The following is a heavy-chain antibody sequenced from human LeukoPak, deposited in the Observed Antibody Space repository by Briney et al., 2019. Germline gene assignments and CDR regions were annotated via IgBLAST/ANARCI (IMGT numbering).Heavy chain of an antibody. J-gene: IGHJ4*02. CDR3: AKHYYYGSGSYYAN. CDR1: GFTFSSYA. CDR2: ISGSGGST. V-gene: IGHV3-23*01. D-gene: IGHD3-10*01. Sequence: PGGSLRLSCAASGFTFSSYAMSWVRQVPGKGLEWVSAISGSGGSTYYADSVKGRFTISRDNSKNTLYLQMNSLRAEDTAVYYCAKHYYYGSGSYYANWGQGTLVTVSS.